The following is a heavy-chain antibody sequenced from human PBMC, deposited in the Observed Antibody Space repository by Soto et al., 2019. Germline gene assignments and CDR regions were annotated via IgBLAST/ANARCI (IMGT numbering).Heavy chain of an antibody. CDR2: ISSSSSYI. V-gene: IGHV3-21*01. J-gene: IGHJ6*02. Sequence: GGSLRLSCAASGFTFSSYSMNWVRQAPGKGLEWVSSISSSSSYIYYADSVKGRFTISRDNAKNSLYLQMNSLRAEDTAVYYCARGGGCSSTSCYLSYYYYGMDVWGQGTTVTVSS. CDR3: ARGGGCSSTSCYLSYYYYGMDV. D-gene: IGHD2-2*01. CDR1: GFTFSSYS.